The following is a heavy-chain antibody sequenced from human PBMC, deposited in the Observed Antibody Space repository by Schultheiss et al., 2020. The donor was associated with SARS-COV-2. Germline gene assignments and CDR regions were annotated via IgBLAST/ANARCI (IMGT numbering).Heavy chain of an antibody. CDR3: TSRREYYYDSSGYYTLDY. Sequence: GGSLRLSCAASGFTFSSYAMHWVRQAPGKGLEWVAVISYDGNNKYYVDSVKGRFTISRDNSKNTLYLQMNSLKTEDTAVYYCTSRREYYYDSSGYYTLDYWGQGTLVTGSS. CDR1: GFTFSSYA. J-gene: IGHJ4*02. V-gene: IGHV3-30*03. CDR2: ISYDGNNK. D-gene: IGHD3-22*01.